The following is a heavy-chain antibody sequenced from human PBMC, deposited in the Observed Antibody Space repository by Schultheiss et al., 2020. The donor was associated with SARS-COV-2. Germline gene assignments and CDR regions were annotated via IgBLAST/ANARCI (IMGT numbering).Heavy chain of an antibody. V-gene: IGHV3-49*03. D-gene: IGHD3-22*01. Sequence: GGSLRLSCTASGFTFGDYAMSWFRQAPGKGLEWVGFIRSKAYGGTTEYAASVKGRFTISRDDSKNTLYLQMNSLKTEDTAVYYCTTDSGGSGLLGYWGQGTLVTVSS. J-gene: IGHJ4*02. CDR2: IRSKAYGGTT. CDR3: TTDSGGSGLLGY. CDR1: GFTFGDYA.